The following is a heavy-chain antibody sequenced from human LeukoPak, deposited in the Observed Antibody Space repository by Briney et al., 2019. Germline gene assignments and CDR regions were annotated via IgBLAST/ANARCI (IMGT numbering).Heavy chain of an antibody. CDR2: KNQDGSEK. J-gene: IGHJ4*02. Sequence: SAESLTLSCAASGFTVSNYWMSWVRQAPGKWLEWVANKNQDGSEKSYVDSVEGRSTISRDNAKKSLYLHVNSMRAEDTAVYYCARDIYSGHDYWGQGTLLTVSS. CDR3: ARDIYSGHDY. V-gene: IGHV3-7*04. D-gene: IGHD5-12*01. CDR1: GFTVSNYW.